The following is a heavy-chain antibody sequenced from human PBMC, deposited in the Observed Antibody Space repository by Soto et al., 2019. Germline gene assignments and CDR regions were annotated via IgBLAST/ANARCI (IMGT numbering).Heavy chain of an antibody. D-gene: IGHD2-21*01. CDR2: ISSSSSYI. CDR3: ARDSRVEMAIINDY. CDR1: GFTFSSYS. J-gene: IGHJ4*02. V-gene: IGHV3-21*01. Sequence: GGSLRLSCAASGFTFSSYSMNWVRQAPGKGLEWVSSISSSSSYIYYADSVKGRFTISRDNAKNSLYLQMNSLRAEDTAVYYCARDSRVEMAIINDYWGQGTLVTVSS.